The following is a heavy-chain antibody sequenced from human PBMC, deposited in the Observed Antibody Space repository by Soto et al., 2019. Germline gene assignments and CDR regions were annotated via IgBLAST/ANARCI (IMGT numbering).Heavy chain of an antibody. CDR2: ISAYNGNT. J-gene: IGHJ6*02. V-gene: IGHV1-18*01. CDR3: ARERSSSWYLSYYGMDV. Sequence: GASVKVSCKASGYTFTSYGISWVRQAPGQGLEWMGWISAYNGNTNYAQKLQGRVTMTTDTSTSTAYMELRSLRSDDTAVYYCARERSSSWYLSYYGMDVWGQATTVTVSS. D-gene: IGHD6-13*01. CDR1: GYTFTSYG.